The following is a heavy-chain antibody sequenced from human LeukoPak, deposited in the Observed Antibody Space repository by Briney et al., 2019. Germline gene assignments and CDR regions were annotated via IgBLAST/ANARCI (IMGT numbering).Heavy chain of an antibody. CDR3: ARGFAYYDFWSGYLPPGSPSYYFDY. D-gene: IGHD3-3*01. Sequence: SDTLSLTRTVSGGSISSYYWSWIRRPPGKGLEWIGYIYYSGSNNYNPSLKSRVTISVDTSKNQLSLKLSSVTAADTAVYYCARGFAYYDFWSGYLPPGSPSYYFDYWGQGTLVTVSS. V-gene: IGHV4-59*07. J-gene: IGHJ4*02. CDR1: GGSISSYY. CDR2: IYYSGSN.